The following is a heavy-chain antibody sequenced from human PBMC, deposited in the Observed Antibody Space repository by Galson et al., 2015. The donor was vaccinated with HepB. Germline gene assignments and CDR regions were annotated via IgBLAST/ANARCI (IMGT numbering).Heavy chain of an antibody. J-gene: IGHJ4*02. Sequence: SLRLSCAASGFTFSSYGMHWVRQAPGKGLEWVAVISYDGSNKYYADSVKGRFTISRDNSKNTLYLQMNSLRAEDTAVYYCAKDRGSGSFLDYWGQGTLVPVSS. CDR3: AKDRGSGSFLDY. D-gene: IGHD1-26*01. CDR1: GFTFSSYG. CDR2: ISYDGSNK. V-gene: IGHV3-30*18.